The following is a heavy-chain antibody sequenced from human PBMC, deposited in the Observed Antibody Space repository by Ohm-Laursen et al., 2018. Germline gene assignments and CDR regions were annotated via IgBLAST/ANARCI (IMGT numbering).Heavy chain of an antibody. CDR1: GFTVSSNY. J-gene: IGHJ3*02. D-gene: IGHD1-26*01. Sequence: SLRLSCAAPGFTVSSNYMSWVRQAPGKGLEWVSGIYSGGSTYYADSAKVRFTISRDNSKNTLYLQMNSLRAEDTAVYYCARDPIPYGIVGATPGGSFDIWCQGTMVTVSS. CDR3: ARDPIPYGIVGATPGGSFDI. V-gene: IGHV3-66*01. CDR2: IYSGGST.